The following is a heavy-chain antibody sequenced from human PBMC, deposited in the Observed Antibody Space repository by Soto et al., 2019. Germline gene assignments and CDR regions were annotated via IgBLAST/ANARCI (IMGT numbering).Heavy chain of an antibody. V-gene: IGHV1-46*01. CDR2: INPVGGSA. Sequence: QVHIVQSGPEVKKPGASVKISCEASGHTFPSYYIHWVRQARDHGLEWMGLINPVGGSAAYAQNFQGRVTMTRDTSTGRVYMELTSLKMEDTAIYYCSLTDSGGGRGGDWGRGTLVTVSS. CDR1: GHTFPSYY. CDR3: SLTDSGGGRGGD. D-gene: IGHD2-8*02. J-gene: IGHJ4*02.